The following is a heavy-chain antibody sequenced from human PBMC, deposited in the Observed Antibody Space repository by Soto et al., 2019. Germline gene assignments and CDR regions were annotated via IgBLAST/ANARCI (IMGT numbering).Heavy chain of an antibody. V-gene: IGHV1-69*01. D-gene: IGHD4-4*01. J-gene: IGHJ6*04. Sequence: QVQLLQSGAEVRKPGSSVKVSCKASGGTLGSYAITWVRQAPGQGFEWMGGFIPIFGITNYAQRFEDRLTITADESTSTVYMELSSLTYDDTAVYYCVPLQPSTIRGRPGMDVWGKGTTITVSS. CDR2: FIPIFGIT. CDR3: VPLQPSTIRGRPGMDV. CDR1: GGTLGSYA.